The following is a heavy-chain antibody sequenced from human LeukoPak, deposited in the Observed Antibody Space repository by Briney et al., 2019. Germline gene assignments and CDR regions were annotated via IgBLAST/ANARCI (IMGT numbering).Heavy chain of an antibody. CDR3: TTDFWVATTSDAFDI. V-gene: IGHV3-15*01. J-gene: IGHJ3*02. D-gene: IGHD5-12*01. Sequence: GGSLRLSCTTSGFNFRAYWMSWVRQAPGKGLEWVGRIKSKTDGGTTDYAAPVKGRFTISRDDSKNTLYLQMNSLKTEDTAVYYCTTDFWVATTSDAFDIWGQGTMVTVSS. CDR2: IKSKTDGGTT. CDR1: GFNFRAYW.